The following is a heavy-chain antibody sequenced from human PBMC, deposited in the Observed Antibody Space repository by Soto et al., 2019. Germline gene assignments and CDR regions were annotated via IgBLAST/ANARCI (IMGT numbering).Heavy chain of an antibody. CDR2: IYYTGKT. D-gene: IGHD2-2*01. CDR3: GRDLTSNANCIDP. Sequence: QVQLQESGPGLVKPSQTLSLTCSVSGDYIHVGGYYWTWIRQRPGKGLEWMGYIYYTGKTYYNPSLDCRLTSSVDRSKNQFSLRLTSVTAADTAVYFCGRDLTSNANCIDPWGQGTLVTVSS. J-gene: IGHJ5*02. CDR1: GDYIHVGGYY. V-gene: IGHV4-30-4*01.